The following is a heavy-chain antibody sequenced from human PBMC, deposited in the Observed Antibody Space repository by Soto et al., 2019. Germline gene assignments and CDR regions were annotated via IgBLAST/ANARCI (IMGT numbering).Heavy chain of an antibody. CDR1: GGSISSSSYY. Sequence: LSLTCTVSGGSISSSSYYWGWIRQPPGKGLEWIGSIYYSGSTYYNPSLKSRVTISVDTSKNQFSLKLSSVTAADTAVYYCARDFFDSSDYTTNWFDPWGQG. J-gene: IGHJ5*02. CDR2: IYYSGST. CDR3: ARDFFDSSDYTTNWFDP. D-gene: IGHD3-22*01. V-gene: IGHV4-39*01.